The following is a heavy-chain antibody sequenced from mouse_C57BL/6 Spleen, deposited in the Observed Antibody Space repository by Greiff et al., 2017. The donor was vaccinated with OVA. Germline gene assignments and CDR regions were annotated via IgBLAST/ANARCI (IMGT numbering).Heavy chain of an antibody. CDR2: IWGVGST. D-gene: IGHD2-12*01. CDR1: GFSLTSYG. CDR3: ARRRGYAMDY. Sequence: VKLQESGPGLVAPSQSLSITCTVSGFSLTSYGVDWVRQSPGQGLEWLGVIWGVGSTNYNSALKSRLSISKDNSKSQVFLKMNSLQTDDTAMYYCARRRGYAMDYWGQGTSVTVSS. V-gene: IGHV2-6*01. J-gene: IGHJ4*01.